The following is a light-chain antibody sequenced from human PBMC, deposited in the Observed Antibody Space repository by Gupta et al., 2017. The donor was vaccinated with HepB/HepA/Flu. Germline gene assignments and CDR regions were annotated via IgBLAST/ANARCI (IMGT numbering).Light chain of an antibody. CDR2: RNN. CDR3: SAWDDSLRQV. CDR1: TSNIENNY. Sequence: SVLTQPPSASGTPGQRVTISCSGSTSNIENNYVYWDQQLPGTAPKLLIQRNNQRPSGVPDRFSGSKSGTSASLAISGLRAEDEADYYCSAWDDSLRQVFGGGTKLTVL. V-gene: IGLV1-47*01. J-gene: IGLJ3*02.